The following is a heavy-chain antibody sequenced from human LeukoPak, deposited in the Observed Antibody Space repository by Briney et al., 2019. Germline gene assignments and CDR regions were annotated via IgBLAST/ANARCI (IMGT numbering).Heavy chain of an antibody. D-gene: IGHD4-17*01. V-gene: IGHV3-23*01. J-gene: IGHJ4*02. CDR1: GFSFTSYA. CDR2: ISGSGGTT. Sequence: GGSLRLSCAASGFSFTSYAMSRVRQAPGKGLEWVSTISGSGGTTYYADSVKGRFTISRDNSKNTLYLQMNSLRAEDTAVYYCAKDGDYLPGPPKGSYYFDYWGQGTLVTVSS. CDR3: AKDGDYLPGPPKGSYYFDY.